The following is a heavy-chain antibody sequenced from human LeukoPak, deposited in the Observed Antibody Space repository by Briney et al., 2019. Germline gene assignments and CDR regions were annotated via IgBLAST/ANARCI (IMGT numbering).Heavy chain of an antibody. Sequence: PGGPLRLSCAASGFTFNSYWMHWVRHAPGKRQGWVSRINSDGSGTSAADFVKGRFTISRDNSKNTLYLQMNSVRAEDTAMYYCARDRLTNDAFDIWGQGTMVTVSS. CDR2: INSDGSGT. CDR3: ARDRLTNDAFDI. D-gene: IGHD2-8*01. J-gene: IGHJ3*02. CDR1: GFTFNSYW. V-gene: IGHV3-74*01.